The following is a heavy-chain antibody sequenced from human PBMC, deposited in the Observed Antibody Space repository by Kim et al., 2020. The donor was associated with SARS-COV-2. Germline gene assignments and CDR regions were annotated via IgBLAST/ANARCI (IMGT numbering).Heavy chain of an antibody. Sequence: YADSVKGRFTSSRDNARDSLYLQMNSLRAEDTAMYYCARDLSTGLPGGFDYWGPGTLVTVSS. J-gene: IGHJ4*02. CDR3: ARDLSTGLPGGFDY. V-gene: IGHV3-21*01. D-gene: IGHD1-1*01.